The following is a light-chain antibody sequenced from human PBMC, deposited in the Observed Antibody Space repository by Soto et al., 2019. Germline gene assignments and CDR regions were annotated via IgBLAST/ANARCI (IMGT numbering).Light chain of an antibody. Sequence: EIVLTQSPGTLSLSPGERATLSCRTSQSVSNNYLAWYQQQPGQAPRLLIYGASSRATGIPDRCSGSGSGNDFPLSISRLEHEDVAVYYCQQYSSLWTFGPGTKVDIK. J-gene: IGKJ1*01. V-gene: IGKV3-20*01. CDR1: QSVSNNY. CDR2: GAS. CDR3: QQYSSLWT.